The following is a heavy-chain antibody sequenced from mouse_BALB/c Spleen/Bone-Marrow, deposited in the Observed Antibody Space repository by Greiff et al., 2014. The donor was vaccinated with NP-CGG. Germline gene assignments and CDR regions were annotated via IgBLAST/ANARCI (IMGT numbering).Heavy chain of an antibody. CDR1: GYTFTSYV. J-gene: IGHJ4*01. Sequence: EVKLMESGPELVKPGASVKMSCKASGYTFTSYVMHWVKQTPGQGLEWIGYINPYNDGTKYNEKFKGKATLTSDKSSSTAYMELSSLTSEDSAVYYCARKVWYYAMDYWGQGTSVTVSS. CDR2: INPYNDGT. CDR3: ARKVWYYAMDY. D-gene: IGHD2-10*02. V-gene: IGHV1-14*01.